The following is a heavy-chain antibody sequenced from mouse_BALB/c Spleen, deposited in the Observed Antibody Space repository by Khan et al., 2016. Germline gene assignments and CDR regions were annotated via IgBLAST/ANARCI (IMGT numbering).Heavy chain of an antibody. J-gene: IGHJ4*01. CDR3: ARKGARKSYAMDY. CDR2: ISSGSSTI. CDR1: GFTFSSFG. V-gene: IGHV5-17*02. Sequence: EVELVESGGGLVQPGGSRKLSCAASGFTFSSFGMHWVRQAPEKGLEWVAYISSGSSTIYYAETVKGRSTISRDNPNNTLFLQMTSLRSEDSAMYYCARKGARKSYAMDYWGQGTSVTVSS.